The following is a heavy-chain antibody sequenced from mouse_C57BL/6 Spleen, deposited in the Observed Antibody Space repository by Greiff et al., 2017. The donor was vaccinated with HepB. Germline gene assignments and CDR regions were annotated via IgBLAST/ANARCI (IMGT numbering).Heavy chain of an antibody. CDR3: ARRQLRLPYAMDY. D-gene: IGHD3-2*02. Sequence: EVQLVESGGDLVKPGGSLKLSCAASGFTFSSYGMSWVRQTPDKRLEWVATISSGGSYTYYPDSVKGRFTISRDNAKNTLYLQMSSLKSEDTAMYYCARRQLRLPYAMDYWGQGTSVTVSS. CDR1: GFTFSSYG. CDR2: ISSGGSYT. V-gene: IGHV5-6*01. J-gene: IGHJ4*01.